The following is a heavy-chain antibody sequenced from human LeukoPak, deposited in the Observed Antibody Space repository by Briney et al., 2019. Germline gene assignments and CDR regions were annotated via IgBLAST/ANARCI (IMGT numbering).Heavy chain of an antibody. CDR3: ATRNYGYYFDY. V-gene: IGHV4-59*08. Sequence: SETLSLTCTVSGGSISSYYWSWIRQPPGKGLEWIGYIYYSGSTSYNPSLKSRVTISVDTSKNQFSLKLSSVTAADTAVYYCATRNYGYYFDYWGQGTLVTVSS. CDR2: IYYSGST. D-gene: IGHD4-17*01. J-gene: IGHJ4*02. CDR1: GGSISSYY.